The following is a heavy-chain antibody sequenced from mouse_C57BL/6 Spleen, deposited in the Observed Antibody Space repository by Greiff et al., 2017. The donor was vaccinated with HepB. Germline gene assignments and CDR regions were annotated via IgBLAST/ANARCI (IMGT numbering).Heavy chain of an antibody. D-gene: IGHD2-4*01. CDR3: ARSHYDYFYYAMDY. CDR1: GYTFTSYW. CDR2: IDPSDSET. V-gene: IGHV1-52*01. J-gene: IGHJ4*01. Sequence: QVQLQQPGAELVRPGSSVKLSCKASGYTFTSYWMHWVKQRPIQGLEWIGNIDPSDSETHYNQKFKDKATLTVDKSSSTAYMQISSLTSEDSAVYYCARSHYDYFYYAMDYWGQGTSVTVSS.